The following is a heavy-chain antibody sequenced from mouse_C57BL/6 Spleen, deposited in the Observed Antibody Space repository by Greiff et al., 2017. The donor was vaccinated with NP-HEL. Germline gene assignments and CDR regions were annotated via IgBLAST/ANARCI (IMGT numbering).Heavy chain of an antibody. J-gene: IGHJ4*01. CDR2: IYWDDDK. Sequence: QVTLKESGPGILQSSQTLSLTCSFSGFSLSTSGMGVSWIRQPSGKGLEWLAHIYWDDDKRYNPSLKSRLTISKDTSRNQVFLKITSVDTADTATYYCARGSTTVVATKGYYAMDYWGQGTSVTVSS. CDR3: ARGSTTVVATKGYYAMDY. V-gene: IGHV8-12*01. D-gene: IGHD1-1*01. CDR1: GFSLSTSGMG.